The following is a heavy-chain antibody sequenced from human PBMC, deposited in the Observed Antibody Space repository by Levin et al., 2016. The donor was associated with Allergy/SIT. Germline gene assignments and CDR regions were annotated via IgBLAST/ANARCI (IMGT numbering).Heavy chain of an antibody. CDR1: GFTFDDYA. J-gene: IGHJ4*02. CDR2: ISWNSGSI. Sequence: SLKISCAASGFTFDDYAMHWVRQAPGKGLEWVSGISWNSGSIGYADSVKGRFTISRDNAKNSLYLQMNSLRAEDTALYYCAKDVLPLVGANSCFDYWGQGTLVTVSS. D-gene: IGHD1-26*01. CDR3: AKDVLPLVGANSCFDY. V-gene: IGHV3-9*01.